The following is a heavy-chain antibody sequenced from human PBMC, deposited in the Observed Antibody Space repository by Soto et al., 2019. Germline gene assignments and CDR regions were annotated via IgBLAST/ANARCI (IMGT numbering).Heavy chain of an antibody. J-gene: IGHJ5*02. CDR2: IKQDGSEK. D-gene: IGHD4-4*01. Sequence: GGSLRLSCAASGFTFESSWMSWARQAPGKGLEWVANIKQDGSEKYYVDSVKGRFTISRDNAKNSLYLQMNSLRAEDTAVYYCARSYTNYPNWFDPWGQGTLVTVSS. CDR1: GFTFESSW. CDR3: ARSYTNYPNWFDP. V-gene: IGHV3-7*05.